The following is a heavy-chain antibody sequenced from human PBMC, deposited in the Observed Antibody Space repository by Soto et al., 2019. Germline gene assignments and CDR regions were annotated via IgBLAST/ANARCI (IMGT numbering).Heavy chain of an antibody. Sequence: QVQLVQSGAEVKKPGASVKVSCKASGYTFTNFGISWARQAPGQGLEWMGWISAYNGNTNYAQNFQGRVTMTTDTPTSTAYMERRSLRSDDPAGYYCAGGGTPMDSWGQGTLVTVSS. CDR3: AGGGTPMDS. V-gene: IGHV1-18*01. D-gene: IGHD3-16*01. CDR1: GYTFTNFG. CDR2: ISAYNGNT. J-gene: IGHJ4*02.